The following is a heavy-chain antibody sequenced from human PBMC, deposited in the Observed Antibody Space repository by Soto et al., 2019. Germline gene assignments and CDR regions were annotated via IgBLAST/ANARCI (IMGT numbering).Heavy chain of an antibody. D-gene: IGHD2-15*01. CDR3: AKFGRSKTNRSHPYQLHY. J-gene: IGHJ4*02. CDR1: GVTFSSDA. V-gene: IGHV3-23*01. CDR2: ISGSGGFT. Sequence: QPGGSLGLSCAASGVTFSSDAMSWVRQAPGKGLEWVSTISGSGGFTYYADSVKGRFTISRDNSKNTFYLQMNSLRAEDTAVYYCAKFGRSKTNRSHPYQLHYWARGSSVIVSS.